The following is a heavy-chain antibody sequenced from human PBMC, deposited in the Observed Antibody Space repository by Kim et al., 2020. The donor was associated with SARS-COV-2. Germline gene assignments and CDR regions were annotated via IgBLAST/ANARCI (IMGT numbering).Heavy chain of an antibody. CDR3: ARETEMAAVRGDVFDV. J-gene: IGHJ3*01. CDR2: TYYSGST. D-gene: IGHD3-10*01. V-gene: IGHV4-31*03. Sequence: SETLSLTCTVSGASIGRGRYFWSWIRQFPGKGLEWLGYTYYSGSTYYNYSPSLKGRVAISVDPSKNQFSLNVTSMSAADTAVYYCARETEMAAVRGDVFDVCGQGVLVTVSS. CDR1: GASIGRGRYF.